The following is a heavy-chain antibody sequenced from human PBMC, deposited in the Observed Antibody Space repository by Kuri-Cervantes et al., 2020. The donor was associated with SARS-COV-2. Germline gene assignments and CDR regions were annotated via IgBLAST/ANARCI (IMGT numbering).Heavy chain of an antibody. V-gene: IGHV3-11*04. CDR3: ARDRDNWNYPDY. CDR2: ISGSGNNI. CDR1: GFTFSDFY. D-gene: IGHD1-7*01. Sequence: GESLKISCAVSGFTFSDFYMSWIRQAPGKGMEWIAYISGSGNNIFYSDSVMGRFTISRDNAENSLYLQMNSLRADDTAVHFCARDRDNWNYPDYWGQGTLVTVSS. J-gene: IGHJ4*02.